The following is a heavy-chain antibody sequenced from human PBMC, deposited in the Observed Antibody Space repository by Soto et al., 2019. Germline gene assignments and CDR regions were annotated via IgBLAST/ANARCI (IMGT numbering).Heavy chain of an antibody. CDR1: GGSISSGGYY. CDR2: IYYSGST. CDR3: ARSLAATAGAFDI. V-gene: IGHV4-31*03. Sequence: LSLTCTVSGGSISSGGYYLSWIRQHPGKGLEWIGYIYYSGSTYYNPSLKSRVTISVDTSKNQFSLKLSSVTAADTAVYYCARSLAATAGAFDIWGQGPTVPV. J-gene: IGHJ3*02. D-gene: IGHD6-25*01.